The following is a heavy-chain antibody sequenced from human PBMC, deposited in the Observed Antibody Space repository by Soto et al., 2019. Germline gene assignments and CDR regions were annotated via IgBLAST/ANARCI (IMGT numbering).Heavy chain of an antibody. CDR1: GFTFSSYG. CDR2: ISYDGSNK. V-gene: IGHV3-30*18. D-gene: IGHD1-26*01. J-gene: IGHJ4*02. Sequence: GGSLRLSCAASGFTFSSYGMHWVRQAPGKGLEWVAVISYDGSNKYYADSVKGRFTISRDNSKNTLYLQMNSLRAEDTAVYYCAKAQGEVVGATTPLYYFDYWGQGTLVTVSS. CDR3: AKAQGEVVGATTPLYYFDY.